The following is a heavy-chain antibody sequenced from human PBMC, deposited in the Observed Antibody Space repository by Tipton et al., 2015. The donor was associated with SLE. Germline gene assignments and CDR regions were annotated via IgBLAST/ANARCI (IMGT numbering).Heavy chain of an antibody. Sequence: TLSLTCTVSGASISSSYLCGIRQSAGKGLEWIGYIHYSGRTDSNPSLKSRVTISVDTSKNQFSLNLNSVTAADTAVYYCARGSDGEYVRYFDVWGPGTLVTVSS. D-gene: IGHD4-17*01. V-gene: IGHV4-59*01. J-gene: IGHJ2*01. CDR2: IHYSGRT. CDR3: ARGSDGEYVRYFDV. CDR1: GASISSSY.